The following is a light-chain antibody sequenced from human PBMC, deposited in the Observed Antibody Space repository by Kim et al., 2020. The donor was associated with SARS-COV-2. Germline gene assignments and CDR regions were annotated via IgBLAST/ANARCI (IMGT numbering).Light chain of an antibody. CDR3: SSYAGSNSWL. V-gene: IGLV2-8*01. CDR2: EVS. CDR1: TSDVGGYNY. Sequence: QSALTQPPSASGSPGQSVTISCTGTTSDVGGYNYVSWYQQHPGKAPKLMIYEVSKRPSGVPDRFSGSKSGNTASLTVSGLQAEDEAEYYCSSYAGSNSWLFGGGTQLAV. J-gene: IGLJ3*02.